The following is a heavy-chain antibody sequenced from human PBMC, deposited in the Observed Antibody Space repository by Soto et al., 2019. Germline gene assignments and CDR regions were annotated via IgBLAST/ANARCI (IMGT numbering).Heavy chain of an antibody. V-gene: IGHV3-7*03. CDR2: IKEDGSEK. D-gene: IGHD4-4*01. J-gene: IGHJ4*02. CDR1: GFTFSRFW. CDR3: TCNPPMGDYNKYARNY. Sequence: EVQLVESGGGLVQPGGSLRLSCAASGFTFSRFWMSWVRQAPGKGLEWVANIKEDGSEKYYVDSVKGRFTISRDNAKNSLFLQMNSLRAEDTAVYFCTCNPPMGDYNKYARNYWGQGTQVTVSS.